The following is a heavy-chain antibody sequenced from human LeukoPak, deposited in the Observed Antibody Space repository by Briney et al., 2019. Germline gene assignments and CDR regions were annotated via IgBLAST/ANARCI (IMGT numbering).Heavy chain of an antibody. CDR1: GYSFTSYW. Sequence: GESLKISCKGSGYSFTSYWIGWVRQMPGKGLEWMGIIYPGDSDTRYSPSFQGQVTISADKSISTAYLQWSSLKASDTAMYYCARRSITMVRGVRSWYFDLWGRGTLVTVSS. CDR3: ARRSITMVRGVRSWYFDL. J-gene: IGHJ2*01. V-gene: IGHV5-51*01. CDR2: IYPGDSDT. D-gene: IGHD3-10*01.